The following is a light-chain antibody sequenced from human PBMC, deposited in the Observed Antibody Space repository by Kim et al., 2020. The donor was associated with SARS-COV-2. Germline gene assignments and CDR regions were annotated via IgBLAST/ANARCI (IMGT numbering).Light chain of an antibody. V-gene: IGLV2-14*03. CDR1: SSDSRNYNY. J-gene: IGLJ2*01. CDR2: DVT. CDR3: ISYTVIGALV. Sequence: QSALTQPASVSASPGQSITISCSGTSSDSRNYNYVSWFQQHPGKAPKLIIYDVTKRPSGVSSRFSGSKSGNTASLTISGLQAEDEADYYCISYTVIGALVFGGGTQLTVL.